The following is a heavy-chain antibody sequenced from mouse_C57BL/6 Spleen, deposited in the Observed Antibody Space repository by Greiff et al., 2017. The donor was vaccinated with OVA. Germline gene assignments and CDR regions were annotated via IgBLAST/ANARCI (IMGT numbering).Heavy chain of an antibody. CDR3: ARSVVRDAWFAY. D-gene: IGHD1-1*02. CDR2: IYPRDGST. CDR1: GYTFTSYD. Sequence: QVQLQQSGPELVKPGASVKLSCKASGYTFTSYDINWVKQRPGQGLEWIGWIYPRDGSTTYNEKFKGKATLTVDTSSSTAYMELHSLTSEDSAVYFCARSVVRDAWFAYWGQGTLVTVSA. J-gene: IGHJ3*01. V-gene: IGHV1-85*01.